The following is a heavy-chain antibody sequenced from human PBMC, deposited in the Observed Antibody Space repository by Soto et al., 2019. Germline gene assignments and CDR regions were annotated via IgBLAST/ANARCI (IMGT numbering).Heavy chain of an antibody. J-gene: IGHJ1*01. CDR2: ISGSGGST. CDR3: AKDLRMAAAPIFQH. D-gene: IGHD6-13*01. V-gene: IGHV3-23*01. CDR1: GLKFSSNA. Sequence: GGPQRPACAASGLKFSSNALSCVRQDPGKGLEWVSDISGSGGSTYYAETVKGRFTITSKNSQNTISLHKNSLRAVDPHVYYYAKDLRMAAAPIFQHRGQGTLLTVPS.